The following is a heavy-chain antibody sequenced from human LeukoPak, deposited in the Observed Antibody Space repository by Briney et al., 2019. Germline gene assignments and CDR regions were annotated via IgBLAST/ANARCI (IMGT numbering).Heavy chain of an antibody. Sequence: PSETLSLTCTVSGGSISSGSYYWSWIRQPAGKGLEWIGRIYTSGSTNYNPSLTSRATISVDTSKKQFSLKLSSVTAADTAVYYCARRSMVRTVGYYYGMDVWGQGTTVTVSS. CDR1: GGSISSGSYY. D-gene: IGHD4/OR15-4a*01. CDR3: ARRSMVRTVGYYYGMDV. J-gene: IGHJ6*02. V-gene: IGHV4-61*02. CDR2: IYTSGST.